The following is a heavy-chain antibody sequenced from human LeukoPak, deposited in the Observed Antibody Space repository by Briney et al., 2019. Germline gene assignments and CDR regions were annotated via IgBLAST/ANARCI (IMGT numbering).Heavy chain of an antibody. J-gene: IGHJ3*02. D-gene: IGHD4-17*01. Sequence: PGGSLRLSCAASGFIFSNYALMWLRQSPGKGLEWVSAIRGGGGGTFYADSVKGRFTISRDNSENTLYLQMNGLRAEDTAVYYCARDPNGDYIGAFDMWGRGTLVTVSS. CDR3: ARDPNGDYIGAFDM. V-gene: IGHV3-23*01. CDR2: IRGGGGGT. CDR1: GFIFSNYA.